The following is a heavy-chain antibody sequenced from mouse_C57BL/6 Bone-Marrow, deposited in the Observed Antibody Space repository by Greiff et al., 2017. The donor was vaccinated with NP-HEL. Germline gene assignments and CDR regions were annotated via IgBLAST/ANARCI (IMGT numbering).Heavy chain of an antibody. J-gene: IGHJ3*01. V-gene: IGHV1-81*01. CDR3: ARELNYYGSSSFAY. D-gene: IGHD1-1*01. CDR2: IYPSSGNT. CDR1: GYTFTSYG. Sequence: VKLVESGAELARPGASVKLSCKASGYTFTSYGISWVKQRTGQGLEWIGEIYPSSGNTYYNEKFKGKATLTADKSSSTAYMELRSLTSDDSAVYFCARELNYYGSSSFAYWGQGTLVTVSA.